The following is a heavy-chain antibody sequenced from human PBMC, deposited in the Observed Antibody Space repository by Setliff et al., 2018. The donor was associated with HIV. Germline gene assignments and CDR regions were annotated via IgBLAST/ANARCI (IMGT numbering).Heavy chain of an antibody. J-gene: IGHJ5*02. D-gene: IGHD3-3*01. V-gene: IGHV3-7*03. CDR2: IRPDASNK. CDR3: AKAQWLLSHWGFDP. CDR1: GLTFSTSY. Sequence: PGGSLRLSCGASGLTFSTSYMTWLRQAPGKGLEWVAGIRPDASNKYYVDSVKGRFTISRDNDKKSLYLQMNSLRVEDTAVYYCAKAQWLLSHWGFDPWGQGTLVTVS.